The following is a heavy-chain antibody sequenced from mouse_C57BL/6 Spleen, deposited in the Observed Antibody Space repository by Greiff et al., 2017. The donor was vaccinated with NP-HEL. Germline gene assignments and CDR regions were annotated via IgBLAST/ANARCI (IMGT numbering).Heavy chain of an antibody. Sequence: QVQLHQPGAELVRPGSSVKLSCKASGYTFTSYWMHWVKQRPIQGLEWIGNIDPSDSETHYNQKFKDKATLTVDKSSSTAYMQLSSLTSEDSAVYYCARRGWLLPNWYFDVWGTGTTVTVSS. J-gene: IGHJ1*03. CDR3: ARRGWLLPNWYFDV. CDR2: IDPSDSET. V-gene: IGHV1-52*01. CDR1: GYTFTSYW. D-gene: IGHD2-3*01.